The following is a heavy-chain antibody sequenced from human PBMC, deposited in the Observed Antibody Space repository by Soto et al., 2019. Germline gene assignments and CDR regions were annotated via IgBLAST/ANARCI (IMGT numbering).Heavy chain of an antibody. V-gene: IGHV1-3*01. D-gene: IGHD2-15*01. Sequence: ASVKVSCKASGYTFTSYAMHWVRQAPGQRLEWMGWINAGNGNTKYSQKFQGRVTITRDTSASTAYMELSSLRSEDTAVYYCASEFFGGSCYYGYGMYVCGQGTTVIVSS. CDR3: ASEFFGGSCYYGYGMYV. CDR2: INAGNGNT. J-gene: IGHJ6*02. CDR1: GYTFTSYA.